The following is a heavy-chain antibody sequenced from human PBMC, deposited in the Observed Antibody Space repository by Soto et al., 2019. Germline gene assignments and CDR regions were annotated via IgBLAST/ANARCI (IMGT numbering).Heavy chain of an antibody. Sequence: QVQLVQSGAEVKKPGSSVKVSCKASGGTFSSYAISWVRQAPGQGLEWMGGIIPIFGTANYAQKFQGRVTITADESTSTAYMELSSLISEDTAVYYCARDRAGSPYYYYGMDVWGQGTTVTVSS. CDR1: GGTFSSYA. D-gene: IGHD2-15*01. CDR3: ARDRAGSPYYYYGMDV. J-gene: IGHJ6*02. CDR2: IIPIFGTA. V-gene: IGHV1-69*01.